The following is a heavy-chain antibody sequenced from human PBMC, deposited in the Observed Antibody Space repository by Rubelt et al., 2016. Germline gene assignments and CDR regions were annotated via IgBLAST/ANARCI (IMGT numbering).Heavy chain of an antibody. CDR2: ISSSGSST. D-gene: IGHD1-26*01. CDR1: GFTLSSYA. V-gene: IGHV3-23*04. Sequence: EVQLVEFGGGLVQPGGSLRLSCAASGFTLSSYAMSWVRQAPGKGLEWVSAISSSGSSTYYADSVKGRFTISRDNSKNTLDLQMNSLRAEDTAVYYCARDGVGATGTFDIWGQGTMVTVSS. CDR3: ARDGVGATGTFDI. J-gene: IGHJ3*02.